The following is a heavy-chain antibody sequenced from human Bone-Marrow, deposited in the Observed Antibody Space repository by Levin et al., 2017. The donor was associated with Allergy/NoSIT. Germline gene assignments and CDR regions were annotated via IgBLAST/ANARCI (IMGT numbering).Heavy chain of an antibody. D-gene: IGHD3-10*01. J-gene: IGHJ4*02. V-gene: IGHV5-51*01. CDR2: ISPGDSDT. Sequence: AGGSLRLSCTASGYIFTHSWIGWVRQTPGKGLEWMAIISPGDSDTRYNPSFHGQVTISADKSINTAYLQWSSLKASDTAIYYCAKHRGFQDFDFWGLGTLVTVSS. CDR1: GYIFTHSW. CDR3: AKHRGFQDFDF.